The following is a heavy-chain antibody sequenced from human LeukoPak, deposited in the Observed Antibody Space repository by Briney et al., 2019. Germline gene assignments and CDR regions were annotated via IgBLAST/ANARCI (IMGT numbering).Heavy chain of an antibody. Sequence: PSETLSLTCTVSGVSISSSNSYWGWIRQPPGKGLEWIGEINHSGSTNYNPSLKSRVTISVDTSKNQFSLKLSSATAADTAVYYCARDQYSSEVFDYWGQGTLVTVSS. D-gene: IGHD6-19*01. J-gene: IGHJ4*02. CDR1: GVSISSSNSY. CDR2: INHSGST. V-gene: IGHV4-39*07. CDR3: ARDQYSSEVFDY.